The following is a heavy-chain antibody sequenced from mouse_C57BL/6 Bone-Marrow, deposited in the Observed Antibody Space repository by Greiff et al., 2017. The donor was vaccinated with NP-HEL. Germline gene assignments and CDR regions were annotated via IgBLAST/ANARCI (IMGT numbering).Heavy chain of an antibody. J-gene: IGHJ4*01. CDR1: GFSLTSYG. V-gene: IGHV2-2*01. CDR3: AGTITTVVARAMDY. CDR2: IWSGGST. D-gene: IGHD1-1*01. Sequence: VQLQQSGPGLVQPSQSLSITCTVSGFSLTSYGVHWVRQSPGKGLEWLGVIWSGGSTDSNAAFISRLSIIKDNSKSQVFFKMNSLQADDTAIYYCAGTITTVVARAMDYWGQGTSVTVSS.